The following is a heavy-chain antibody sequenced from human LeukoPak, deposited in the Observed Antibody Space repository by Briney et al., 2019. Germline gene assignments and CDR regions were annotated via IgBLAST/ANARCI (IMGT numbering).Heavy chain of an antibody. CDR1: GGSFSGYY. CDR3: ARGRWFDP. CDR2: INHSGST. J-gene: IGHJ5*02. Sequence: SETLSLTCAVYGGSFSGYYWSWIRQPPGKGLEWIGEINHSGSTNYNPSLKSRVTISVDTSKNQFSLKLSSVTAADTAVYYCARGRWFDPWGQGTLITVSS. V-gene: IGHV4-34*01.